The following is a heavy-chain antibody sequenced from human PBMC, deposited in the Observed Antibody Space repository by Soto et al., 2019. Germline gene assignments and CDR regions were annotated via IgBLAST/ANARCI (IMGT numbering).Heavy chain of an antibody. CDR3: ARGISSGYYWFDAFDI. CDR2: IIPIFGTA. Sequence: ASVKVSCKASGGTFSSCAISWVRQAPGQGLEWMGGIIPIFGTANYAQKFQGRVTITADESTSTAYMELSSLRSEDTAVYYCARGISSGYYWFDAFDIWGQGTMVTVSS. J-gene: IGHJ3*02. CDR1: GGTFSSCA. D-gene: IGHD3-22*01. V-gene: IGHV1-69*13.